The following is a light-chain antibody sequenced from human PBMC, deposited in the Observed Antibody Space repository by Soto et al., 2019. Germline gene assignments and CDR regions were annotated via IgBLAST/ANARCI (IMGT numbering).Light chain of an antibody. CDR1: PSVTSSY. CDR3: RQFHRSPLT. V-gene: IGKV3-20*01. J-gene: IGKJ1*01. Sequence: EIGVTQSPGTLSLSPGERATLSSWARPSVTSSYFASYQQKPCQAPRLLIYSASSRATSIPDRFSGSGSGTDFTFTIGRLEPEDFSVYYCRQFHRSPLTVRQGTKVDIK. CDR2: SAS.